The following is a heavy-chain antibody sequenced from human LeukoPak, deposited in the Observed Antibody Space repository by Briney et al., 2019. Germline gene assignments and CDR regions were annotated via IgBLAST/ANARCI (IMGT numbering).Heavy chain of an antibody. Sequence: GESLKISCKGSGYSFTSYWIGWVRQMPGKGLEWMGIIYPGDSDTRYSPSFQGQVTISADKSISTAYLQWSSLKASDTAMYYCARQGFPMIVVGHWGDAFDIWGQGTMVTVSS. CDR1: GYSFTSYW. CDR3: ARQGFPMIVVGHWGDAFDI. CDR2: IYPGDSDT. V-gene: IGHV5-51*01. D-gene: IGHD3-22*01. J-gene: IGHJ3*02.